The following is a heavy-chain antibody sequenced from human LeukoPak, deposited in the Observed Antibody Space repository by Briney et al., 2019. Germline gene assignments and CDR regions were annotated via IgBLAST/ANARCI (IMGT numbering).Heavy chain of an antibody. J-gene: IGHJ3*02. CDR1: GYTFTSYV. CDR2: INPKTGNT. V-gene: IGHV1-18*04. D-gene: IGHD1-1*01. Sequence: ASVKVSCKASGYTFTSYVISWVRQAPGQGLEWMGWINPKTGNTNYAQKLQGRVTMTTDTSTSTAYLELRTLRSDDPAVYYCARVTGTHKMDAFDIWGQGTMVTVSS. CDR3: ARVTGTHKMDAFDI.